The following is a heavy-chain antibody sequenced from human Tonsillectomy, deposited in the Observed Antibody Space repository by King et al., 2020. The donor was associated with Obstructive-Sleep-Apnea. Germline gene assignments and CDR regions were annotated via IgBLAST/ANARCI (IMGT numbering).Heavy chain of an antibody. CDR1: GVTFSGYG. CDR3: GSDGQFDL. V-gene: IGHV3-64D*06. J-gene: IGHJ2*01. CDR2: ITTNGDIT. Sequence: VQLVESGGGLVQPGGSLRLSCSGSGVTFSGYGLHWVRQAPGKGLESVSAITTNGDITYYADSVKGRFSISRDDSKNTLYLQMSSLRAEDTAVYYCGSDGQFDLWGRGTLVTVSS.